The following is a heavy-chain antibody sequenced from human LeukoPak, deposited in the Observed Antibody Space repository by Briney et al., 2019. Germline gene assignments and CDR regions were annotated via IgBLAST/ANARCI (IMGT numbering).Heavy chain of an antibody. CDR1: GGSISSYY. J-gene: IGHJ6*03. CDR2: AYYTGST. D-gene: IGHD6-19*01. Sequence: SETLSLTCTVSGGSISSYYWSWVRQPPGKGLEWIGFAYYTGSTNYSPSLKSRVTISVDTSKNQFSLKLRSVTAADTAVYYCARQRQQWLNYYYYMDVWGKGTTVTISS. CDR3: ARQRQQWLNYYYYMDV. V-gene: IGHV4-59*08.